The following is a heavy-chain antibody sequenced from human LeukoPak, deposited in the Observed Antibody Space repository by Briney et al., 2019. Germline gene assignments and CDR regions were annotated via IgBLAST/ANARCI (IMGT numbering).Heavy chain of an antibody. CDR1: GFTFSSYS. CDR3: ASLGSVAATADY. V-gene: IGHV3-21*01. CDR2: ISSSSSYI. J-gene: IGHJ4*02. D-gene: IGHD2-15*01. Sequence: GGSLRLSCAASGFTFSSYSMNWVRQAPGKGLEWVSSISSSSSYIYYADSVKGRFTISRDNAKNSQYLQMNSLRAEDTAVYYCASLGSVAATADYWGQGTLVTVSS.